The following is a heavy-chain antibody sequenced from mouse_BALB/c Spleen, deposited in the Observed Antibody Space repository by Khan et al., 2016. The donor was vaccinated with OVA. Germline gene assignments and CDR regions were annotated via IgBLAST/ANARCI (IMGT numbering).Heavy chain of an antibody. D-gene: IGHD1-1*01. Sequence: EVELVESGGGLVKPGGPLKLSCAASGFTFSSYAMSWVRQTPEKRLEWVATISSGGDYTYYPDSVKGRFTISRDNAKNTLYLQMSSLMSEDTAMYYCARHNYGPFAYWGQGTLVTVSA. V-gene: IGHV5-9-3*01. CDR1: GFTFSSYA. J-gene: IGHJ3*01. CDR3: ARHNYGPFAY. CDR2: ISSGGDYT.